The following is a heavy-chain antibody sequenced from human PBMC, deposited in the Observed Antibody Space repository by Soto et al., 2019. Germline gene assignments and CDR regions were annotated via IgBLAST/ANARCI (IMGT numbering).Heavy chain of an antibody. V-gene: IGHV1-8*01. CDR2: MNPNSGNT. CDR1: GYTFTSYD. J-gene: IGHJ4*02. CDR3: ARERTRRVYS. Sequence: QVQLVQSGAEVKKPGASVKVSCKASGYTFTSYDINWVRQATGEGLEWMGWMNPNSGNTAYAQKFLGRNTTPRNTSTSPAYMELSIRMSDDTAVYFCARERTRRVYSWGQGTLVNVAS. D-gene: IGHD2-8*01.